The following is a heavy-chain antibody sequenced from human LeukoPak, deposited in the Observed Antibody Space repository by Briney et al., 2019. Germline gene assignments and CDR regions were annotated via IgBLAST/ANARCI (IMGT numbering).Heavy chain of an antibody. J-gene: IGHJ4*02. Sequence: GGSLRLSCAASGFTFSDYYMSWIRQAPGKGLEWVSYISSSGSTIYYADSVKGRFTISRDNAKNSLYLQMHSLRAEDTAVYYCARVGYYDFWSGYEYYFDYWGQGTLVTVSS. CDR1: GFTFSDYY. CDR3: ARVGYYDFWSGYEYYFDY. D-gene: IGHD3-3*01. CDR2: ISSSGSTI. V-gene: IGHV3-11*01.